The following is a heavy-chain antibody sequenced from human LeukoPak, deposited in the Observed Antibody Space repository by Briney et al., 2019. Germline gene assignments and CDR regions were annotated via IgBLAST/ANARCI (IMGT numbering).Heavy chain of an antibody. J-gene: IGHJ4*02. CDR3: AKDVTTVTLGGY. V-gene: IGHV1-8*02. Sequence: ASVKVSCKASGYTFTSYGINWVRQATGQGLEWMGWMNPNSGNTGYAQKFQGRVTMTRNTSISTAYMELSSLRSEDTAVYYCAKDVTTVTLGGYWGQGTLVTVSS. CDR2: MNPNSGNT. D-gene: IGHD4-17*01. CDR1: GYTFTSYG.